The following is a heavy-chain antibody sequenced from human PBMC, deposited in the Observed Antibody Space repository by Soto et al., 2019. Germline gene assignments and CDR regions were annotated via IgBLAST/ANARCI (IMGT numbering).Heavy chain of an antibody. CDR2: IWFDGSKK. J-gene: IGHJ6*02. CDR1: GFTFRSYG. D-gene: IGHD2-2*01. Sequence: QMQLVESGGGVVQPGRSLRLSCAASGFTFRSYGIHWVRQAPGKGLEWVALIWFDGSKKYYLDSVKGRFAVSRDNSKNTLYLQMNSLRVEDTAVYYCARDSLVPYGYGMDVWGQGTTVTVSS. V-gene: IGHV3-33*01. CDR3: ARDSLVPYGYGMDV.